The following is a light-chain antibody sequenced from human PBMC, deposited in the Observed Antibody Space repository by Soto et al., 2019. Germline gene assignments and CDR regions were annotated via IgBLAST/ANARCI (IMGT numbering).Light chain of an antibody. CDR2: GAS. CDR1: QTVAKN. V-gene: IGKV3D-15*01. J-gene: IGKJ3*01. Sequence: EIEMTQSPAILSVSPGERATLSCRASQTVAKNLAWYQQKPGQPPRLLIYGASTRATGVPARFSGSGSGTEFTLTISSLQSEDFAIYYCQQYNTWPPPSESVGPGTKVDIK. CDR3: QQYNTWPPPSES.